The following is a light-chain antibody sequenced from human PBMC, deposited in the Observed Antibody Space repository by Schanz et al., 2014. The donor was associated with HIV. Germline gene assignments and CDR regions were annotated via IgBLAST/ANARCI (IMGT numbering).Light chain of an antibody. CDR3: CSYTTTSTYV. Sequence: QSALTQPASVSGAPGQSITLSCTGTSSDIGGYNVVSWYQQHPDKAPKLIIYDVTTRPSGISSRFSGSKSGNTAYLTISGLLAEDEADYYCCSYTTTSTYVFGAGTKLTVL. CDR2: DVT. V-gene: IGLV2-14*03. J-gene: IGLJ1*01. CDR1: SSDIGGYNV.